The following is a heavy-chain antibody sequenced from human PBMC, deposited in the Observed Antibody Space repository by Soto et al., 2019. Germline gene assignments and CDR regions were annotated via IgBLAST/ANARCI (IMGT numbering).Heavy chain of an antibody. D-gene: IGHD3-22*01. CDR3: AKAALDDSSGSYGHFDY. Sequence: ALRLSCAASGFTFSSYGMHWVRQAPGKGLEWVAVISYDGSNKYYADSVKGRFTISRDNSKNTLYLQMNSPRAEDTAVYYCAKAALDDSSGSYGHFDYWGQGTLVTVSS. V-gene: IGHV3-30*18. J-gene: IGHJ4*02. CDR1: GFTFSSYG. CDR2: ISYDGSNK.